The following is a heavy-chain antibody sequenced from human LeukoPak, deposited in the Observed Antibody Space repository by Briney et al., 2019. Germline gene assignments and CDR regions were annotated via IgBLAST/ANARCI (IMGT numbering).Heavy chain of an antibody. CDR3: ASLDGGGGYRWVDP. CDR1: GGSISSSSYY. V-gene: IGHV4-39*01. J-gene: IGHJ5*02. CDR2: IYYSGST. D-gene: IGHD3-16*02. Sequence: SETLSLTCTVSGGSISSSSYYWGWIRQPPGKGLEWIGSIYYSGSTYYNPSLKSRVTISVDTSKNQFSLKLSSVTAADTAVYYCASLDGGGGYRWVDPWGQGTLVTVSS.